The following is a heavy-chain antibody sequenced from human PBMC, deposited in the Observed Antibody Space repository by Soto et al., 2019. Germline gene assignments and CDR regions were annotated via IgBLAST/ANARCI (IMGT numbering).Heavy chain of an antibody. Sequence: QVQLVQSGAEVKKPGSSVKVSCKASGGTFSSYTISWVRQAPGQGLEWMGRIIPILGIANYAQKFQGRVTMTADKSTSTADMELSSLRSEDTAVYYCSSGRLYYYYMDVWGKGTTVTVSS. J-gene: IGHJ6*03. V-gene: IGHV1-69*02. CDR2: IIPILGIA. CDR3: SSGRLYYYYMDV. CDR1: GGTFSSYT.